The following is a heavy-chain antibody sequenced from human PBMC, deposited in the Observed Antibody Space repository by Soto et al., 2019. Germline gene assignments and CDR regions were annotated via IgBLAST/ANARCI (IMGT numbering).Heavy chain of an antibody. V-gene: IGHV3-49*04. D-gene: IGHD3-10*01. CDR2: IRSKAYGGTT. CDR3: TRDWELYGGLYYYYGMDV. J-gene: IGHJ6*02. CDR1: GFTFGDYA. Sequence: GGSLRLSCTASGFTFGDYAMSWVRQAPGKGLEWVGFIRSKAYGGTTEYAASVKGRFTISRDDSKSIAYLQMNSLKTEDTAVYYCTRDWELYGGLYYYYGMDVWGQGTTVTVSS.